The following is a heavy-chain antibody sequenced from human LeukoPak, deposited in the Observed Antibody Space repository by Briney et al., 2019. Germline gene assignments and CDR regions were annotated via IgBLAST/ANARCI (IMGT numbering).Heavy chain of an antibody. CDR1: GFTFSSSW. Sequence: GGSLRLSCAASGFTFSSSWLTWVRQAPGKGLEWVANINQDGSEKYYVDSVKGRFTIYRDNAKNSLYLQTNSLRAEDTALYYCARGHYDMGVWGQGTTVTVSS. J-gene: IGHJ6*02. CDR2: INQDGSEK. V-gene: IGHV3-7*02. CDR3: ARGHYDMGV. D-gene: IGHD3-16*01.